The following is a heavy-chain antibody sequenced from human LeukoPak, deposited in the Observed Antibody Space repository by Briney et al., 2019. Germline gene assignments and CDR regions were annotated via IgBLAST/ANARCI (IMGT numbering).Heavy chain of an antibody. CDR3: ARGGSSGPFDY. V-gene: IGHV3-13*01. Sequence: GGSLRLSCAASGFTFSSYDMHWVRQTTGRGLEWVSGIGTAGDTYYLGSVEGRFTISRENAKNSLYLQMNSLRAGDTAVYYCARGGSSGPFDYWGQGTLVTVSS. D-gene: IGHD1-26*01. CDR2: IGTAGDT. CDR1: GFTFSSYD. J-gene: IGHJ4*02.